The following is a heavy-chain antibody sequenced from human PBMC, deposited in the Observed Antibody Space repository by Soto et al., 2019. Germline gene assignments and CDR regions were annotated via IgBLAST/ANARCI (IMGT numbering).Heavy chain of an antibody. V-gene: IGHV3-43*01. CDR3: TKAAVAGTWGKVHFDY. CDR2: ISGDGLNT. J-gene: IGHJ4*02. CDR1: GFTFDDYT. D-gene: IGHD6-19*01. Sequence: EVQLVESGGLVVQPGGSLRLSCAASGFTFDDYTMYWVRQAPGKGLEWVSLISGDGLNTYYADSVRGRFTISRDYSKNSLHLQMSSLRTEDTALYYCTKAAVAGTWGKVHFDYWGPGTLVSVSS.